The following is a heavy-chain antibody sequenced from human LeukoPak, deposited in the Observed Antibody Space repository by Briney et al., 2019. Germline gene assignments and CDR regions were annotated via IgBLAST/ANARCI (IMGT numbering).Heavy chain of an antibody. CDR2: IYSGGST. CDR1: EFSVGSNY. Sequence: GGSLRLSCAASEFSVGSNYMTWVRQAPGKGLEWVSLIYSGGSTYYADSVKGRFTISRDNSKNTLYLQMNSLRAEDTAVYYCATHRDVQLVFDYWGQGTLVTVSS. J-gene: IGHJ4*02. D-gene: IGHD6-6*01. V-gene: IGHV3-66*01. CDR3: ATHRDVQLVFDY.